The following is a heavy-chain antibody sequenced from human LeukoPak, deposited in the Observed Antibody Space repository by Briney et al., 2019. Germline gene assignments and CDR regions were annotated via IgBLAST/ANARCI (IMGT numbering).Heavy chain of an antibody. CDR1: GYIFTSYD. CDR3: ARGRDGYNSDWFGP. D-gene: IGHD5-24*01. Sequence: ASVKVSCKASGYIFTSYDINWVRQATGQGLEWMGWMNPNSGNTGYAQKFQGRVTITRDTSITTAYMELSGLRSEDTAVYYCARGRDGYNSDWFGPWGQGTLVTVSS. CDR2: MNPNSGNT. V-gene: IGHV1-8*01. J-gene: IGHJ5*02.